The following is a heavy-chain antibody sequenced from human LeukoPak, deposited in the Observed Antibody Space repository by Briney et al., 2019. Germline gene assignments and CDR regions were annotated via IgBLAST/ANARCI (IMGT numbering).Heavy chain of an antibody. CDR1: GGSFSGYY. J-gene: IGHJ4*02. D-gene: IGHD5-18*01. V-gene: IGHV4-34*01. CDR3: ARGWIQLWSTALTFDY. Sequence: SETLSLTCAVYGGSFSGYYWSWIRQPPGKGLEWIGEINHSGSTNYNPSLKSRVTISVDTSKNQFSLKLSSVTAADTAVYYCARGWIQLWSTALTFDYWGQGTLVTVSS. CDR2: INHSGST.